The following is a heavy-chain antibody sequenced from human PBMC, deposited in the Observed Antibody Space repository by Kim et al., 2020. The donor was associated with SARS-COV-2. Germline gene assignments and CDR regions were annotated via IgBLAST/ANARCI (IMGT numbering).Heavy chain of an antibody. Sequence: SVKVSCKASGGTFSSYAISWVRQAPGQGLEWMGGIIPIFGTANYAQKFQGRVTITADESTSTAYMELSSLRSEDTAVYYCARPPGKVRGVMGYYYGMDVWGQGTTVTVSS. J-gene: IGHJ6*02. V-gene: IGHV1-69*13. CDR1: GGTFSSYA. CDR3: ARPPGKVRGVMGYYYGMDV. CDR2: IIPIFGTA. D-gene: IGHD3-16*01.